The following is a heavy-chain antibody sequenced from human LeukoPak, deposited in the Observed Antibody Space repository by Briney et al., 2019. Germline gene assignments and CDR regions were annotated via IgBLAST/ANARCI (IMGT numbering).Heavy chain of an antibody. CDR2: ISVGGNNK. V-gene: IGHV3-23*01. Sequence: GGSLRLSCAASGFTFSSYGMTWVRQAPGKGLEWVSGISVGGNNKYYADSVKGRFTISRDNSKNTLYLQMNSLRAEDTAVYYCARGITGPDDCGPGTLVAVSS. CDR1: GFTFSSYG. D-gene: IGHD1-1*01. J-gene: IGHJ4*02. CDR3: ARGITGPDD.